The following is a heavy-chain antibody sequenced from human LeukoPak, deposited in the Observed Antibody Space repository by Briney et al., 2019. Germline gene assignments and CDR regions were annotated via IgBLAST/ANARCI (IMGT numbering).Heavy chain of an antibody. J-gene: IGHJ6*02. CDR2: ISSSSSYI. D-gene: IGHD3-10*01. CDR1: GFTFSSYS. V-gene: IGHV3-21*01. CDR3: ARALYYYGSGSLYGMDV. Sequence: GGSLRLSCAASGFTFSSYSMNWVRQAPGKGLEWVSSISSSSSYIYYADPVKGRFTISRDNAKNSLYLQMNSLRAEDTAVYYCARALYYYGSGSLYGMDVWGQGTTVTVSS.